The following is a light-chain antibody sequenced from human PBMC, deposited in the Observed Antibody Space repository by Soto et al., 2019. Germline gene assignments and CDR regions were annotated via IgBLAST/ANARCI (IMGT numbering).Light chain of an antibody. CDR2: GAS. CDR3: QQYNNWPWT. V-gene: IGKV3-15*01. Sequence: EIVMTQSPATLSVSPGERATLSCRASQSVSSNLAWYQQKPGQAPRLLIYGASTRATGIPASFSGSGSGTEFILTFCCLQSEDFAVYYCQQYNNWPWTFGQGTRWISN. CDR1: QSVSSN. J-gene: IGKJ1*01.